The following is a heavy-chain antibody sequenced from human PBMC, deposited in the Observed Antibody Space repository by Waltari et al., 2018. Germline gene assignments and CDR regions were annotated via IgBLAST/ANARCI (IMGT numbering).Heavy chain of an antibody. Sequence: QVQMVQSGAEVKKPGSSVKVSCKASGGTFSSYAISWVRQAPGQGLEWMGGIIPLFGTANYARKFQGRVTITADESTGTAYMELSSLRSEATAVYYCARGWFGEGNGMDVWGQGTTVTVSS. CDR3: ARGWFGEGNGMDV. V-gene: IGHV1-69*12. D-gene: IGHD3-10*01. J-gene: IGHJ6*02. CDR1: GGTFSSYA. CDR2: IIPLFGTA.